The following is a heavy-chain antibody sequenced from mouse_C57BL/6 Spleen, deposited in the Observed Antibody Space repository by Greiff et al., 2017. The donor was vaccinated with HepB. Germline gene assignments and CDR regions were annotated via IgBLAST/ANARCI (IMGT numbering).Heavy chain of an antibody. D-gene: IGHD2-14*01. CDR3: ARSLYCRRGDWYFDV. CDR2: IYPGDGDT. Sequence: VQLQQSGAELVKPGASVKISCKASGYAFSSYWMNWVKQRPGKGLEWIGQIYPGDGDTTYNGTFKGKATLTADKSSSTAYMQLSSLTSEDSAVYCCARSLYCRRGDWYFDVWGTGTTVTVSS. V-gene: IGHV1-80*01. CDR1: GYAFSSYW. J-gene: IGHJ1*03.